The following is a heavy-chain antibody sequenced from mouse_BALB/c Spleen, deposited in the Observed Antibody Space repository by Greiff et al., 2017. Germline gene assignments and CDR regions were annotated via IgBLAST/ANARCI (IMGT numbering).Heavy chain of an antibody. Sequence: DVKLVESGGGLVKPGGSLKLSCAASGFTFSDYYMYWVRQTPEKRLEWVATISDGGSYTYYPDSVKGRFTISRDNAKNNLYLQMSSLKSEDTAMYYCARDGGSTMITTYAMDYWGQGTSVTVSS. CDR2: ISDGGSYT. CDR3: ARDGGSTMITTYAMDY. D-gene: IGHD2-4*01. CDR1: GFTFSDYY. J-gene: IGHJ4*01. V-gene: IGHV5-4*02.